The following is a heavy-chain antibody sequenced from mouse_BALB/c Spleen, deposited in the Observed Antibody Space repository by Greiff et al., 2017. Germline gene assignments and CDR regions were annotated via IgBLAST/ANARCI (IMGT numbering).Heavy chain of an antibody. Sequence: LKQPGSELVRPGASVKLSCKASGYTFTSYWMHWVKQRPGQGLEWIGNIYPGSGSTNYDEKFKSKATLTVDTSSSTAYMQLSSLTSEDSAVYYCTRAIMITTTFAYWGQGTLVTVSA. V-gene: IGHV1S22*01. J-gene: IGHJ3*01. CDR1: GYTFTSYW. CDR2: IYPGSGST. CDR3: TRAIMITTTFAY. D-gene: IGHD2-4*01.